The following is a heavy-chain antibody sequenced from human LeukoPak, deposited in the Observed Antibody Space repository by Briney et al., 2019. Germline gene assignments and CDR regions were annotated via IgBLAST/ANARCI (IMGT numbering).Heavy chain of an antibody. CDR3: ARERREWLVYHFDY. V-gene: IGHV3-11*04. Sequence: GGSLRLSCAASGFTFSDYYMSWIRQAPGKGLEWVSYISSSGSTIYYADSVKGRFTISRDNAKNSLYLQMNSLRAEDTAVYYCARERREWLVYHFDYWGQGTLVTVSS. D-gene: IGHD6-19*01. J-gene: IGHJ4*02. CDR2: ISSSGSTI. CDR1: GFTFSDYY.